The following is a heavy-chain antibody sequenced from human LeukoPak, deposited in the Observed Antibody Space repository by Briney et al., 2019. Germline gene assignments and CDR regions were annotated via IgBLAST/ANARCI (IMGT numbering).Heavy chain of an antibody. CDR3: ARGGSAVVANTRYTFDI. V-gene: IGHV1-69*13. CDR2: IIPILGTG. D-gene: IGHD2-15*01. J-gene: IGHJ3*02. Sequence: ASVKVSCKASGGTFSSDAISSFSSYAISWVRQAPGQGLEWMGGIIPILGTGNYAQKFQGRVTIMADESTSTGYMELSSLRSEDTAVYYCARGGSAVVANTRYTFDIWGQGTMVTVSS. CDR1: GGTFSSDAISSFSSYA.